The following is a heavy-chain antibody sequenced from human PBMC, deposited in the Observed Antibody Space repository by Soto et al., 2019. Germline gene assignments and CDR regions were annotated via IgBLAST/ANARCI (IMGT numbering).Heavy chain of an antibody. CDR1: GGFISSDNW. CDR3: AIYGGNSVYFDY. D-gene: IGHD4-17*01. Sequence: SETLSLTCVVSGGFISSDNWWSWVRQSPGKGLEWIGEIYHSGSTQYNPSLKSRVTISVDKSKNQFSLKLSSVTAADTAVYYCAIYGGNSVYFDYWGQGTLVTVSS. CDR2: IYHSGST. J-gene: IGHJ4*02. V-gene: IGHV4-4*02.